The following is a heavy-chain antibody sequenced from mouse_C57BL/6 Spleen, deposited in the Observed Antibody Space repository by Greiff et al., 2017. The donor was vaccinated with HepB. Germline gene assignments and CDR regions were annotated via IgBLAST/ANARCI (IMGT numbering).Heavy chain of an antibody. J-gene: IGHJ4*01. CDR3: ARRGSNHDDYYAMDY. Sequence: EVKLVESGPELVKPGASVKIPCKASGYTFTDYNMDWVKQSHGKSLEWIGDINPNNGGTIYNQKFKGKATLTVDKSSSTAYMELRSLTSEDTAVYYCARRGSNHDDYYAMDYWGQRTSVTVSS. CDR2: INPNNGGT. V-gene: IGHV1-18*01. D-gene: IGHD2-5*01. CDR1: GYTFTDYN.